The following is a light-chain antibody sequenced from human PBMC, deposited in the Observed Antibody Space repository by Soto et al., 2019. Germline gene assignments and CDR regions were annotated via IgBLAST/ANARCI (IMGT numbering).Light chain of an antibody. CDR2: ETS. Sequence: IQMTQAQSSLSVSVGYRVTITCRASQSLSSRLTWYQQNPGEAPKLLIYETSSLHNGLLSRFSGSGTKTEYTLTVSSLQSEDFAVYYCKHCDKWPRTFGQGTTVVVK. V-gene: IGKV1-39*01. J-gene: IGKJ1*01. CDR1: QSLSSR. CDR3: KHCDKWPRT.